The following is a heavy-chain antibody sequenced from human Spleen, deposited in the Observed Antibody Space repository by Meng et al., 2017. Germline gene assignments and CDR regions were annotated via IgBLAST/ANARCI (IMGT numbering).Heavy chain of an antibody. CDR3: ARKAGNCVTTTCYSLDY. D-gene: IGHD2-2*01. CDR1: GYNFPDYY. Sequence: ASVKVSCKPSGYNFPDYYIHWVRRAPGQGLEGRGRIDPKSGDTHYAQKFQGRVTITTDESTCTVYMELTRLTSEDTAVYFCARKAGNCVTTTCYSLDYWGQGTLVTVSS. V-gene: IGHV1-2*06. CDR2: IDPKSGDT. J-gene: IGHJ4*02.